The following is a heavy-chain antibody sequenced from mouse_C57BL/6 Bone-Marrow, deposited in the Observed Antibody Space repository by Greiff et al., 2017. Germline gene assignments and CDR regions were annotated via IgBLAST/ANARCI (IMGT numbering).Heavy chain of an antibody. V-gene: IGHV2-5*01. Sequence: VQLQQSGPGLVQPSQSLSITCTVSGFSLTSYGVHWVRQSPGKGLEWLGVIWRGGSTDYNAAFMSRLSITKDNSKSQVFSKMNSLRADDTAIYYCAKTNWGYYYAMDYWGQGTSVTVSS. CDR1: GFSLTSYG. CDR3: AKTNWGYYYAMDY. CDR2: IWRGGST. J-gene: IGHJ4*01. D-gene: IGHD4-1*01.